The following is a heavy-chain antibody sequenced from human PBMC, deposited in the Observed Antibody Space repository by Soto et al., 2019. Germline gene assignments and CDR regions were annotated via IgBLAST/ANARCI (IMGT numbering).Heavy chain of an antibody. CDR3: ASSIGDPFYYMDV. CDR2: IHYSGSS. D-gene: IGHD6-6*01. CDR1: GASISSYH. V-gene: IGHV4-59*03. Sequence: SETLSLTCTVSGASISSYHWSWIRQPPGKGLEWIGYIHYSGSSNYIPSLKSGVTMSADTSKNQFSLRLSSVTAADTAIYYCASSIGDPFYYMDVWGKGTMVTVS. J-gene: IGHJ6*03.